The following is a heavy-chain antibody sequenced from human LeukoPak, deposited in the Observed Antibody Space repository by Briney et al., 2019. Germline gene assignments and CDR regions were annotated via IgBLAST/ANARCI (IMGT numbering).Heavy chain of an antibody. J-gene: IGHJ4*02. CDR2: INTNTGNP. D-gene: IGHD3-16*01. V-gene: IGHV7-4-1*02. CDR1: GYTFTSYA. Sequence: ASVKVSCRASGYTFTSYAMNWVRQAPGQGLEWMGWINTNTGNPTYAQGFTGRFVFSLDTSVSTAYLQISSLKAEDTAVYYCARAWYDYVWGSYQNRADPNFDYWGQGTLVTVSS. CDR3: ARAWYDYVWGSYQNRADPNFDY.